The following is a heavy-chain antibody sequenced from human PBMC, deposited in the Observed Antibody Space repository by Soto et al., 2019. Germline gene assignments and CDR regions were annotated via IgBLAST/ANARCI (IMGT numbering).Heavy chain of an antibody. V-gene: IGHV3-74*01. CDR2: IKSDGTNT. J-gene: IGHJ4*02. Sequence: EVQLVESGGGSVQPGGSLRLSCASSGFTFSGFWMHWVRQGPGMGLVWVSGIKSDGTNTAYAYSVRGRFTISRDNAKDTLYLQMNSLRAEDTAVYYCVRDGWAVAENWGQGTLVTVSS. CDR1: GFTFSGFW. CDR3: VRDGWAVAEN. D-gene: IGHD6-19*01.